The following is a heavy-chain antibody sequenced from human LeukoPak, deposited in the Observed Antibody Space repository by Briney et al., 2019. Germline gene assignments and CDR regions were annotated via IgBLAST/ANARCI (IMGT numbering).Heavy chain of an antibody. J-gene: IGHJ4*02. V-gene: IGHV4-4*07. CDR3: TGTRHDYGDYYFDY. D-gene: IGHD4-17*01. Sequence: SETLSLTCTVSGGSISSYYWSWIRQPAGKGLEWIGRIYTSGSTNYNPSLKSRVTMSVDTSKNQFSLKLSSVTAADTAVYYCTGTRHDYGDYYFDYWGQGTLVTVSS. CDR1: GGSISSYY. CDR2: IYTSGST.